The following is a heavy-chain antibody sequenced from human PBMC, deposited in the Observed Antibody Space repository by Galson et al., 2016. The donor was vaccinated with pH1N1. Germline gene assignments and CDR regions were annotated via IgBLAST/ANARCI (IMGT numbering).Heavy chain of an antibody. J-gene: IGHJ6*03. V-gene: IGHV3-21*01. CDR1: GFTFTAYS. CDR2: ITSNSFHI. D-gene: IGHD1-26*01. CDR3: ARDPGRPRLFYMDV. Sequence: SLRLSCAASGFTFTAYSMNWVRQAPGKGLEWVAYITSNSFHIYYTDSVRGRFTISRDNAKNSLYLHMHSLSAEDTAVYYCARDPGRPRLFYMDVWGKGTTVTVSS.